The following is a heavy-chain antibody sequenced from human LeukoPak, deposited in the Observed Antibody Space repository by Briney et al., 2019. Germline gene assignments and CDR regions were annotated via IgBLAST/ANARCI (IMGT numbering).Heavy chain of an antibody. CDR2: INDSGRT. Sequence: SETLSLTCAVNGGSFSGYYWSWLRQPPGKGLEWIGKINDSGRTNYNPSLKSRVTISVDTSKNQFSLKLSSVTAADTAVYYCASPPVNYDFWSGYPYYYYYMDVWGKGTTVTVSS. J-gene: IGHJ6*03. D-gene: IGHD3-3*01. V-gene: IGHV4-34*01. CDR3: ASPPVNYDFWSGYPYYYYYMDV. CDR1: GGSFSGYY.